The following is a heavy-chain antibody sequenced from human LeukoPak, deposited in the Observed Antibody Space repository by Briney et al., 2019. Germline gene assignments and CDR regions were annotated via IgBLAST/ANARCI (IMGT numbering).Heavy chain of an antibody. CDR2: INHSGST. CDR1: GFTFSDYY. Sequence: GSLRLSCAASGFTFSDYYMSWIRQPPGKGLEWIGEINHSGSTNYNPSLKSRVTISVDTSKNQFSLKLSSVTAADTAVYYCARAPYDYVWGSYRRTYDYWGQGTLVTVSS. J-gene: IGHJ4*02. V-gene: IGHV4-34*01. CDR3: ARAPYDYVWGSYRRTYDY. D-gene: IGHD3-16*02.